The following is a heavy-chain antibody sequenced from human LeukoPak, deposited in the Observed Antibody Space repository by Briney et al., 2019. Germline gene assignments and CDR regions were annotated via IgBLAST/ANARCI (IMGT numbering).Heavy chain of an antibody. CDR3: ARDAQTTVVAPAPVWYFDL. D-gene: IGHD4-23*01. J-gene: IGHJ2*01. Sequence: GGSLRLSCAACGFTFSSYAMHWVRQAPGKGLEYVSAISSNGGSTYYPNSVKGRFTISRDNSKNPLYLQMGSLRAEDRAGYYGARDAQTTVVAPAPVWYFDLWGRGTLVTVSS. CDR1: GFTFSSYA. CDR2: ISSNGGST. V-gene: IGHV3-64*01.